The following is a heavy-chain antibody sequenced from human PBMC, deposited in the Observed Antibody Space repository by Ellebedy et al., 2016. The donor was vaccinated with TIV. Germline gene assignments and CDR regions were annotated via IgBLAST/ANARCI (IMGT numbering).Heavy chain of an antibody. V-gene: IGHV5-10-1*01. D-gene: IGHD3-9*01. Sequence: GESLKISCKGSGYSFTNDWISWVRQMPGKGLEWMGRIDPSDSYTNYSPSFQGHVTISADKSISTAYLQWSSLKASDTAMYYCARSILTGLEAHAFDIWGQGTMVTVSS. CDR1: GYSFTNDW. J-gene: IGHJ3*02. CDR2: IDPSDSYT. CDR3: ARSILTGLEAHAFDI.